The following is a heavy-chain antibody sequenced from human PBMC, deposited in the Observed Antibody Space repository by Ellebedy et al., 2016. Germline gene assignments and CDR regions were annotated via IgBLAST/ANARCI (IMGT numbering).Heavy chain of an antibody. CDR1: GGTFSSYA. Sequence: SVKVSXKASGGTFSSYAITWVRQAPGQGLEWMGGIIPIFGTANYAQKLQGRVTITADESTGTTYMELISLRSEDTAVYYCASEWELVRGRAFDLWGQGTMVTVSS. J-gene: IGHJ3*01. CDR2: IIPIFGTA. D-gene: IGHD1-26*01. V-gene: IGHV1-69*13. CDR3: ASEWELVRGRAFDL.